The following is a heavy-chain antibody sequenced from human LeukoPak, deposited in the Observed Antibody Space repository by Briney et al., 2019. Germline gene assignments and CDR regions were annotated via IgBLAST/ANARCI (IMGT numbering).Heavy chain of an antibody. J-gene: IGHJ4*02. V-gene: IGHV4-39*01. Sequence: SETLSLTCTVSGGSISSSSYYWGWIRQPPGKGLEWIGSIYYSGSTYYNPSLKSRGTISVDTSKNQFSLKLSSVTAADTAVYYCARTTYYDILTGYTFDYWGQGTLVTVSS. CDR2: IYYSGST. CDR1: GGSISSSSYY. CDR3: ARTTYYDILTGYTFDY. D-gene: IGHD3-9*01.